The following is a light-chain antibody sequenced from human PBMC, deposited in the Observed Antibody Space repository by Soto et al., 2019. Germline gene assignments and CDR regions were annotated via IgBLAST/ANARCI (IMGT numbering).Light chain of an antibody. CDR1: QSVRSH. CDR3: QQYKNWPL. J-gene: IGKJ5*01. CDR2: GAS. V-gene: IGKV3-15*01. Sequence: IVLPQAPATLSVSPGEIVTLSFRTSQSVRSHVAFYQQKPGQAPRLLLYGASTRATGIPVRFSGSGSGTEFTLTISSLQSEDFAVYYCQQYKNWPLFGQGTRLEIK.